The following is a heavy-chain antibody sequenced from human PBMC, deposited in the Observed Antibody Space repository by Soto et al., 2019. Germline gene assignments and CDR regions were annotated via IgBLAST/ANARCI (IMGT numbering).Heavy chain of an antibody. CDR3: ARDFDWAFDI. Sequence: GGSLRLSCAASGFTFSSYSMNWVRQAPGKGLEWVAYINRTTNNEYYADSVQGRFTISRDNAKNSLYLQMNSLRAEDTAVFYCARDFDWAFDIWGQGTMVTVSS. CDR1: GFTFSSYS. D-gene: IGHD3-9*01. J-gene: IGHJ3*02. CDR2: INRTTNNE. V-gene: IGHV3-48*01.